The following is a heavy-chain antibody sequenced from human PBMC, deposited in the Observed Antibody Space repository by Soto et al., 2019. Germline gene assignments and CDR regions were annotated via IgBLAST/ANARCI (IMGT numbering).Heavy chain of an antibody. CDR2: ISGGGDTT. Sequence: EVQLLESGGGLVQPGGSLRLSCAASGFTFNNYAMTWVRQAPGKGLEWVSAISGGGDTTSYADSVKGRFTVSRDGSKNTLYLQTSSLRAEDTALYSCAKGRGGSGSLTPRVDFWGQGTLVTVSS. CDR3: AKGRGGSGSLTPRVDF. D-gene: IGHD3-10*01. V-gene: IGHV3-23*01. J-gene: IGHJ4*02. CDR1: GFTFNNYA.